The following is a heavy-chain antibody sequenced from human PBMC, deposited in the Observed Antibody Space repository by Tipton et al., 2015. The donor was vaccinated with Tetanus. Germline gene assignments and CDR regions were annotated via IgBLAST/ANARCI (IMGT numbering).Heavy chain of an antibody. V-gene: IGHV3-7*01. Sequence: TWVRQQPGQGLEWVANIKEDGNEQYYVDSVKGRLTISRDNAKNSLFLQMDGLRGDDTAVYYCAREGQWLGSDAFDVWGRGTMVTVSS. J-gene: IGHJ3*01. CDR2: IKEDGNEQ. CDR3: AREGQWLGSDAFDV. D-gene: IGHD6-19*01.